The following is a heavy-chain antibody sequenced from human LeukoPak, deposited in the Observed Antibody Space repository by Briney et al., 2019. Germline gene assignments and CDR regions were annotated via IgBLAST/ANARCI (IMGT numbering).Heavy chain of an antibody. J-gene: IGHJ4*02. V-gene: IGHV1-3*01. D-gene: IGHD1-26*01. CDR3: ALGAYDY. CDR1: GYSFIDYA. Sequence: ASVKVSFKASGYSFIDYAIHWVRQAPGQRLEWMGWINAGDGNTRDSQNFQGRLTITRDTSASTAYMELSSLRSEDTAVYFCALGAYDYWGQGTLVTVSS. CDR2: INAGDGNT.